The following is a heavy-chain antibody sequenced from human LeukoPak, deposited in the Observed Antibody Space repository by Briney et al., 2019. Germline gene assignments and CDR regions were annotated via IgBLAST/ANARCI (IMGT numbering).Heavy chain of an antibody. J-gene: IGHJ4*02. CDR1: GFSFSNYW. D-gene: IGHD2-2*02. Sequence: GGSLRLSCAASGFSFSNYWMSWVRQAPGKGLEWVANIKQDGSEKFYVGSVRGRFTISRDNAKNSLYLQMNSLRAEDTAVYYCARGVLPGAIEWSLDYWGQGTLVTVSS. CDR3: ARGVLPGAIEWSLDY. CDR2: IKQDGSEK. V-gene: IGHV3-7*01.